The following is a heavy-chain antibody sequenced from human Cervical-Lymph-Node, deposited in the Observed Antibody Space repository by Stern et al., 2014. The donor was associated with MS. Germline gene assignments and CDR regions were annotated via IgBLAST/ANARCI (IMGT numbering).Heavy chain of an antibody. CDR3: TRDRIPNWFDP. CDR2: INPNSGGT. J-gene: IGHJ5*02. Sequence: VQLEESGAEVKKPGASVRVSCKASGYTFTGYYIHWVRQAPGQGLEWMGRINPNSGGTDYAQKFQGRVTMTRDTSIRTAYMELSSLRSDDTAVYYCTRDRIPNWFDPWGQGTLVTVSS. CDR1: GYTFTGYY. V-gene: IGHV1-2*06.